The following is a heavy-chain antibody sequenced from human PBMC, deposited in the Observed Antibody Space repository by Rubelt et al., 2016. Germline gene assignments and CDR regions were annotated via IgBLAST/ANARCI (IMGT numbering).Heavy chain of an antibody. CDR1: GFSISSGYL. CDR3: ARQSGNSRFDY. J-gene: IGHJ4*02. V-gene: IGHV4-59*08. D-gene: IGHD3-3*01. CDR2: IYYSGST. Sequence: GLVKPSEALSLTCTVSGFSISSGYLWGWIRQPPGKGLEWLGYIYYSGSTNYIPSLKSRVTISVDTSKNQFSLKVSSVTAADTAVYYCARQSGNSRFDYWGQGTLVTVSS.